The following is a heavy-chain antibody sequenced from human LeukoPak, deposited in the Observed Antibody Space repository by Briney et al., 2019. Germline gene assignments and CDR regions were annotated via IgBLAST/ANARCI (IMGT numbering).Heavy chain of an antibody. CDR2: IYSGGST. D-gene: IGHD3-22*01. CDR1: GFTVSSNY. Sequence: PGGSLRLSCAASGFTVSSNYMSWVRQASGKGLEWVSVIYSGGSTYYADSVKGRFTISRDNSKNTLYLQMNSLRAEDTAVYYCARGGSGGGYDFGHYYDSSGYWYYFDYWGQGTLVTVSS. J-gene: IGHJ4*02. CDR3: ARGGSGGGYDFGHYYDSSGYWYYFDY. V-gene: IGHV3-66*02.